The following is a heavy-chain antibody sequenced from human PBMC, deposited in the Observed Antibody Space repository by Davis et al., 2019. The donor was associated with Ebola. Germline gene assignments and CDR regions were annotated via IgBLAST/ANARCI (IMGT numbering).Heavy chain of an antibody. CDR1: GGSFSGYY. D-gene: IGHD3-3*02. Sequence: SETLSLTCAVYGGSFSGYYWSWIRQPPGKGLEWIGEINHSGSTNYNPSLKSRVTISVDTSKNQFSLKLSSVTAADTAVYYCARLARRIFGVVIPHLNDYWGQGTLVTVSS. CDR2: INHSGST. J-gene: IGHJ4*02. V-gene: IGHV4-34*01. CDR3: ARLARRIFGVVIPHLNDY.